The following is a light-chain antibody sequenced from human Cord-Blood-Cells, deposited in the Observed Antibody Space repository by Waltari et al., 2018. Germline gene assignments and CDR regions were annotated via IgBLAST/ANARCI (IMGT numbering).Light chain of an antibody. J-gene: IGKJ1*01. V-gene: IGKV3-11*01. Sequence: EIVLTQSPATLSLSPGARATLSCRARQSVSSYLSWYQQKPGQAPRLLIYYASNRATGIPARFRGSGSGTDFTLTISSLEPEDFAVYYCQQRSNWPPTFGQGTKVEIK. CDR1: QSVSSY. CDR3: QQRSNWPPT. CDR2: YAS.